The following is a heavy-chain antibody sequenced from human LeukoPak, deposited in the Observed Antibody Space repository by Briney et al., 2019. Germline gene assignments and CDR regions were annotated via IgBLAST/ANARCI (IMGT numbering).Heavy chain of an antibody. D-gene: IGHD5-24*01. CDR3: ARGPRVATIPFDH. J-gene: IGHJ4*02. V-gene: IGHV3-53*01. CDR1: GFTVSSNY. CDR2: IYSGGST. Sequence: PGGSLRLSCAASGFTVSSNYMSWVRQAPGKGLEWVSVIYSGGSTYYADSVKGRFTISRDNSKNTLYLQMNSLRAEDTAVYYCARGPRVATIPFDHWGQGTLVTVSS.